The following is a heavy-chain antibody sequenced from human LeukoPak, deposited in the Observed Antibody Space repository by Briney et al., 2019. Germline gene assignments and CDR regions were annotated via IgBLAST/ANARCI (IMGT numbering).Heavy chain of an antibody. J-gene: IGHJ4*02. V-gene: IGHV3-48*03. Sequence: GGSLTLSCAASGCSLRSSEMNWVRQAPGKGPEWVAHINSADNVEYYTDSVRGRFTMSRDNAKDLLYLQMNSLRDEDTAVYYCARRFDYWGQGTLVTVSS. CDR1: GCSLRSSE. CDR3: ARRFDY. CDR2: INSADNVE.